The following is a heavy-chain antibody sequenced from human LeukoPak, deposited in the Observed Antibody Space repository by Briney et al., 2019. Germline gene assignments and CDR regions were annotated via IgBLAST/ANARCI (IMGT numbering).Heavy chain of an antibody. CDR2: INHSGST. CDR3: ARAPSIWFGESRYFDY. J-gene: IGHJ4*02. V-gene: IGHV4-34*01. Sequence: PSETLSLTCTVCGGSFSGYYWSWIRQPPGKGLEWIGEINHSGSTNYNPSLKSRVTISVDTSKNQFSLKLSSVTAADTAVYYCARAPSIWFGESRYFDYWGQGTLVTVSS. D-gene: IGHD3-10*01. CDR1: GGSFSGYY.